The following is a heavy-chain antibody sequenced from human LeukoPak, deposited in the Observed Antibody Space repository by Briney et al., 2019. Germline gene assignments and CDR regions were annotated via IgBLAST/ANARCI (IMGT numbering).Heavy chain of an antibody. CDR1: GFTFGTYS. CDR2: IARTSSYI. CDR3: SRDSGTMTTVVTSFDY. J-gene: IGHJ4*02. D-gene: IGHD4-23*01. V-gene: IGHV3-21*01. Sequence: GGSLRLSCAASGFTFGTYSMNWVRQAPGKGLEWVSSIARTSSYIYYADSVKGRFTISRDNAKKSLYLQMNSLRAEDTAVYYCSRDSGTMTTVVTSFDYWGQGTLVTVSS.